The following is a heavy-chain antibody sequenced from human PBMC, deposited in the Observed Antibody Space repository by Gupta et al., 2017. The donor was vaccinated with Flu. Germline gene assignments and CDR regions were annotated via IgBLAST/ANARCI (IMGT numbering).Heavy chain of an antibody. V-gene: IGHV3-33*01. CDR3: ARDNCYGDCEYYFDY. J-gene: IGHJ4*02. CDR2: IWYDGSNK. D-gene: IGHD4-17*01. Sequence: QVQLVESGGGVVQPGRSLRLSCAASGFPFSSYGMHRARLAPGKGLEWVAVIWYDGSNKYYADSVKGRFTISRDNSKNTLYLQMNSLRAEDTAVYYCARDNCYGDCEYYFDYWGQGTLVTVSS. CDR1: GFPFSSYG.